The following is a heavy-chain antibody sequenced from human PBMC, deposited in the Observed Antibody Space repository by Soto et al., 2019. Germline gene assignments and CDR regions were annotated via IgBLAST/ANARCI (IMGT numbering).Heavy chain of an antibody. CDR3: ATDFRPGRYSSSQEY. J-gene: IGHJ4*02. V-gene: IGHV3-23*01. D-gene: IGHD6-13*01. CDR2: ISGSGGST. CDR1: GFTFSSYA. Sequence: EVQLLESGGGLVQPGGSLRLSCAASGFTFSSYAISGVRQAPGKGLEWVSAISGSGGSTYYADSLKGRFTISRDNSKNTMYPQMNSLRAEDTAVYYCATDFRPGRYSSSQEYWGKGTLVTVSS.